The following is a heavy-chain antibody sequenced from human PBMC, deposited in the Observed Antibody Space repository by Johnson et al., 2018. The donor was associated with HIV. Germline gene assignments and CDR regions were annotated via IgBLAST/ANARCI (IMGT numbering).Heavy chain of an antibody. CDR1: GFTFSNYG. D-gene: IGHD3-9*01. CDR2: IWFDGNNK. Sequence: VQLVESGGGLVQPGRSLRLSCAASGFTFSNYGMHWVRQAPGKGLEWVAVIWFDGNNKHYSDSVKGRFTISRDNSKNMVYLQMDSLRPEDTAVSYCARDGRDLVTRGSVDVWGQGTGVTVSS. CDR3: ARDGRDLVTRGSVDV. V-gene: IGHV3-33*01. J-gene: IGHJ3*01.